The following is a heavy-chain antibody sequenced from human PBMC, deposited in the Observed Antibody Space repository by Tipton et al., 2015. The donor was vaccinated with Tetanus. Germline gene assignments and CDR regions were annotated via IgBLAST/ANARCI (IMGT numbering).Heavy chain of an antibody. CDR2: ISYDGSHK. CDR1: EFTFSRFG. J-gene: IGHJ4*02. Sequence: SLRLSCAASEFTFSRFGMHWVRQAPGKGLEWVAGISYDGSHKYYLDSVRGRFIVSRDNSQNTLYLQMDSLRPEDTAIYYCAKAKPLITLAFFDYWGQGTVVTVSS. D-gene: IGHD3-16*01. CDR3: AKAKPLITLAFFDY. V-gene: IGHV3-30*18.